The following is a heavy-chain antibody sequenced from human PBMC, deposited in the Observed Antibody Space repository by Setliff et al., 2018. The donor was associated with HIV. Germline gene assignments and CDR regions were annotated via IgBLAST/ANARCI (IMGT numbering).Heavy chain of an antibody. CDR3: VRAEYSSSSDWFAP. Sequence: SETLSLTCTVSGGSISSEGYYWSWIRQHPGKGLEWIGYIYYSGNTYYSPSLKSRLTISVDTSKNQFSLKLRSVAAADTAVYYCVRAEYSSSSDWFAPWGQGALVTVS. V-gene: IGHV4-31*03. CDR2: IYYSGNT. J-gene: IGHJ5*02. D-gene: IGHD6-6*01. CDR1: GGSISSEGYY.